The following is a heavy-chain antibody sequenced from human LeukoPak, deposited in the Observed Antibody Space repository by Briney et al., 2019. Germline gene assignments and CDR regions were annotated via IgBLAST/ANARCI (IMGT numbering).Heavy chain of an antibody. Sequence: SGPTLVNPTQTLTLTCTFSGFSLSTSGMCVSWIRQPPGKALEWLARIDWDDDKYYSTSLKTRLTISKDTSKNQVVLTMTNMDPVDTATYYCARIPQQQPVFDYWGQGTLVTVSS. D-gene: IGHD6-13*01. CDR1: GFSLSTSGMC. J-gene: IGHJ4*02. CDR3: ARIPQQQPVFDY. V-gene: IGHV2-70*11. CDR2: IDWDDDK.